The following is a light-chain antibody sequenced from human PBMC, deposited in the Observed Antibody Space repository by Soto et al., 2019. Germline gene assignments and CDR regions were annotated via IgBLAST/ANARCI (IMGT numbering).Light chain of an antibody. CDR1: QSVSSSH. Sequence: EIGLTQSPGTLSLSPGERATLSCRASQSVSSSHLAWYQQKPGQAPRLLIYGASSRATGIPDRFSGSGSGTDFSLTISRLEPEDFAVYYCQQYGSSPRTFGQGTKLEIK. CDR3: QQYGSSPRT. CDR2: GAS. V-gene: IGKV3-20*01. J-gene: IGKJ2*01.